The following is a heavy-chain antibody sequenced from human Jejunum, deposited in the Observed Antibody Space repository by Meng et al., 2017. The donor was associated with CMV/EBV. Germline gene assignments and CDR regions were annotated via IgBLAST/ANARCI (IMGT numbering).Heavy chain of an antibody. D-gene: IGHD1-20*01. Sequence: SELVFEDSALHWVRQRGGKGLEWVSAIGWSGGSVVYADSVKGRFTTSRDNARKSVHLQLDSLRGEDTAVYYCAKDSGRYDFYAMAVWGQGTTVTVS. CDR3: AKDSGRYDFYAMAV. CDR2: IGWSGGSV. CDR1: ELVFEDSA. J-gene: IGHJ6*02. V-gene: IGHV3-9*01.